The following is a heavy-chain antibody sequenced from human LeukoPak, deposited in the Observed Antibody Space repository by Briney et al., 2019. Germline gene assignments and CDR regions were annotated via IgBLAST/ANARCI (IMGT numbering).Heavy chain of an antibody. Sequence: PSETLSLTCTVSGGSINSGGYYWSWIRQHPGKGLEWIGYIYYSGSTYYNPSLKSRVTISVDTSKNQFSLKLSSVTAADTAVYYCARRRFLEWLLDYFDYWGQGTLVTVSS. CDR3: ARRRFLEWLLDYFDY. CDR1: GGSINSGGYY. J-gene: IGHJ4*02. D-gene: IGHD3-3*01. V-gene: IGHV4-39*01. CDR2: IYYSGST.